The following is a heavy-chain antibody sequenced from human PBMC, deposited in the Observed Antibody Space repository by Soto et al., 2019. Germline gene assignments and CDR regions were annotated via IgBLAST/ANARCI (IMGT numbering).Heavy chain of an antibody. J-gene: IGHJ4*02. D-gene: IGHD2-8*01. V-gene: IGHV4-59*01. CDR2: IHYSGTT. Sequence: SETLSLTCAVSGTSISSYYWSWIRQPPGKGLEWIANIHYSGTTNYNPSLASRVTLSVDTSKNQFSLKMTAVTAADRAMYFCARYNSYAIDYWGRGTLVTVSS. CDR1: GTSISSYY. CDR3: ARYNSYAIDY.